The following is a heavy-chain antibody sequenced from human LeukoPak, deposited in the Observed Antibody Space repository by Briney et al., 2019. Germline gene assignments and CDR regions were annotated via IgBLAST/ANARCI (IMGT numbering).Heavy chain of an antibody. CDR1: GGSFSGYY. CDR2: INHSGST. V-gene: IGHV4-34*01. J-gene: IGHJ1*01. CDR3: ARARRIAAAGPKYFQH. Sequence: PSETLSLTCAVYGGSFSGYYWSWIRQPPGKGLEWIGEINHSGSTNYNPSLKSRVTISVDTSKNQFSLKLSSVTAADTAVYYCARARRIAAAGPKYFQHWGQGTLVTVSS. D-gene: IGHD6-13*01.